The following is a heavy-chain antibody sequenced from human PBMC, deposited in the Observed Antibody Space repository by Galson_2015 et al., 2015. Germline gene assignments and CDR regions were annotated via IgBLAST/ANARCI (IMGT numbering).Heavy chain of an antibody. Sequence: SLRLSCAASGFTFSSYGMHWVRQAPGKGLEWVAVIWYDGSNKYYADSVKGRFTISRDNSKNTLYLQMNSLRAEDTAVYYCARDGQQLVRGYYYYYGMDVWGQGTTVTVSS. CDR1: GFTFSSYG. CDR3: ARDGQQLVRGYYYYYGMDV. CDR2: IWYDGSNK. J-gene: IGHJ6*02. V-gene: IGHV3-33*01. D-gene: IGHD6-13*01.